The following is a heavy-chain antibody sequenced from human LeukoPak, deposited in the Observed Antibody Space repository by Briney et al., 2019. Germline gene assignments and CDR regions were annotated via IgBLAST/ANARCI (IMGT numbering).Heavy chain of an antibody. V-gene: IGHV3-23*01. D-gene: IGHD4-17*01. CDR1: GFTFSSYG. CDR2: ISGSGGST. J-gene: IGHJ4*02. Sequence: GGTLRLSCAASGFTFSSYGMSWVRQAPGKGPEWVSAISGSGGSTYYADSVKGRFTISRDNSKNTLYLQMNSLRAEDTAVYYCAKDLAYGDYFDYWGQGTLVTVSS. CDR3: AKDLAYGDYFDY.